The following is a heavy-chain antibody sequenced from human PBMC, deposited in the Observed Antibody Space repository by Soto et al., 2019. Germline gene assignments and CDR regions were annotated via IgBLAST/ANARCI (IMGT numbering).Heavy chain of an antibody. Sequence: SETLSLTCTVSGGSISSSSYYWGWIRQPPGKGLEWIGSIYYSGSTYYNPSLKSRVTISVDTSKNQFSLKLSSVTAADTAVYYCARNTKSSRRAPYYFDYWGQGTLVTVSS. CDR2: IYYSGST. CDR3: ARNTKSSRRAPYYFDY. J-gene: IGHJ4*02. CDR1: GGSISSSSYY. V-gene: IGHV4-39*01. D-gene: IGHD2-8*01.